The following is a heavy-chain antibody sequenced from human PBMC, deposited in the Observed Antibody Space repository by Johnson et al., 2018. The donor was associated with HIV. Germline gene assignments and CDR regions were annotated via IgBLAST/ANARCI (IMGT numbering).Heavy chain of an antibody. CDR2: IRYDGSNK. V-gene: IGHV3-30*02. Sequence: VQLVESGGGVVQPGGSLRLSCAASGFTFSSYGMHWVRQAPGKGLEWVAFIRYDGSNKYYADSLKGRFTISRDNSKNTLYLQMNSLRAEDTAVYFCARNRITMVQMTSHDAFDIWGQGTMVTVSS. CDR3: ARNRITMVQMTSHDAFDI. J-gene: IGHJ3*02. CDR1: GFTFSSYG. D-gene: IGHD3-10*01.